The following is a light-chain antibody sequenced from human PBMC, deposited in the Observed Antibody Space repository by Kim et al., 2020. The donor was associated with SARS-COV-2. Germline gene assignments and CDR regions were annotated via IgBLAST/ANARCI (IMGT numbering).Light chain of an antibody. Sequence: SASVGDRVTITCRASQSISSWLAWYQQKPGKAPKLLIYKASSLESGVPSRFSGSGSGTEFTLTISSLQPDDFATYCCQQYNSYPYSFGQGTKLEI. CDR2: KAS. J-gene: IGKJ2*03. CDR1: QSISSW. CDR3: QQYNSYPYS. V-gene: IGKV1-5*03.